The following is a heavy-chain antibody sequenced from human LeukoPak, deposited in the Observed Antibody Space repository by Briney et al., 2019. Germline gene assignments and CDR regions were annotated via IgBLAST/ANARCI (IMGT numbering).Heavy chain of an antibody. V-gene: IGHV3-21*01. D-gene: IGHD3-9*01. J-gene: IGHJ4*02. CDR2: ISSSSSYI. CDR1: GFTFSSYS. Sequence: GGSLRLSCAASGFTFSSYSMNWVRQAPGKGLEWVSSISSSSSYIYYADSVKGRFTISRDNAKNSLYLQMNSLRAEDAAVYYCVLRYFDWFREFDYWGQGILVTVSS. CDR3: VLRYFDWFREFDY.